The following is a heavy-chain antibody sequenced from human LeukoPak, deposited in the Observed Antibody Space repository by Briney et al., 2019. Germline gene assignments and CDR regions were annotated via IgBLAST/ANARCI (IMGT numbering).Heavy chain of an antibody. J-gene: IGHJ4*02. CDR2: INHSGST. CDR3: ARGLRPSRLGLDY. V-gene: IGHV4-34*01. Sequence: PSETLSLTCAVYGGSFSGYYWSWIRQPPGKGLEWIGEINHSGSTNYNPSLKSRVTISVDTSKNQFSLKLSSVTAADTAVYCCARGLRPSRLGLDYWGQRTLVTVSS. CDR1: GGSFSGYY. D-gene: IGHD3-9*01.